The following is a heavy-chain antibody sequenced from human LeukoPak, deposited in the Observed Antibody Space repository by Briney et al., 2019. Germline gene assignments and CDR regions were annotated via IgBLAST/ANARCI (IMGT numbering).Heavy chain of an antibody. J-gene: IGHJ3*02. V-gene: IGHV4-59*01. CDR3: ARYFSRSLVAFDI. Sequence: PSETLSLTCTVSGGSISSYYWSWIRQPPGKGLKWIGYIYYSGSTNYNPSLKSRVTISVDTSKNQFSLKLSSVTAADTAVYYCARYFSRSLVAFDIWGQGTMVTVSS. CDR2: IYYSGST. CDR1: GGSISSYY. D-gene: IGHD2/OR15-2a*01.